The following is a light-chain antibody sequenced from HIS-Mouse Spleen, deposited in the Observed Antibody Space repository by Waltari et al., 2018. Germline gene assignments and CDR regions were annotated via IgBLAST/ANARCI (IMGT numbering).Light chain of an antibody. CDR3: CSYAGSSTFGV. CDR2: EGS. Sequence: QSALTQPASVSGSPGQSITISCTGTSSDVGSYNLVSWYQQHPGKAPKLMIYEGSQRPAGVAKRFSGSKSGNTASLTISGLQAEDEADYYCCSYAGSSTFGVFGGGTKLTVL. V-gene: IGLV2-23*03. J-gene: IGLJ3*02. CDR1: SSDVGSYNL.